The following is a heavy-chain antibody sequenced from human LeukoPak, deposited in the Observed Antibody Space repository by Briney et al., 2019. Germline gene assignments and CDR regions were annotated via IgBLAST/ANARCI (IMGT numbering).Heavy chain of an antibody. CDR3: AKGQLVRGEFDY. Sequence: GGSLRLSCAASGFTFSSYAMSWVRQAPRKGLAWVSAISGSGAGTYYADSVKGRFTISRDNSKNTLYLQMNSLRAEDTAVYYCAKGQLVRGEFDYWGQGTLATVSS. CDR2: ISGSGAGT. CDR1: GFTFSSYA. J-gene: IGHJ4*02. V-gene: IGHV3-23*01. D-gene: IGHD6-6*01.